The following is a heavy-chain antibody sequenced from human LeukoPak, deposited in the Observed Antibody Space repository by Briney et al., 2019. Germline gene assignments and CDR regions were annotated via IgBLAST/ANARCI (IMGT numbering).Heavy chain of an antibody. CDR3: ARWSLRGCSGSPCFDY. D-gene: IGHD2-15*01. Sequence: PSETLSLTCAVYGGSLSGYFWSGIRQPPGKGLEWIGELTESGRTSYNPSLKSRVTIAEDTSKNQFSLKLSSVTAADTAVYYCARWSLRGCSGSPCFDYWGQGTLVTVSS. J-gene: IGHJ4*02. V-gene: IGHV4-34*01. CDR2: LTESGRT. CDR1: GGSLSGYF.